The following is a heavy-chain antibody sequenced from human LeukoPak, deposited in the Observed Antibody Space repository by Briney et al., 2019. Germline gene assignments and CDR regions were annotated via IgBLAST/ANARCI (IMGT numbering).Heavy chain of an antibody. CDR3: VRHISANTGYFDS. D-gene: IGHD4/OR15-4a*01. CDR2: IHYSGNS. V-gene: IGHV4-39*01. Sequence: SETLSLTCAVSGGSISSDTSYWGWIRQSPGKGLEWIGRIHYSGNSYYNPSLQSPFTIFVDTSRDQFSLDLYSVTAADTALYYCVRHISANTGYFDSCGQGTLVTVSS. J-gene: IGHJ4*02. CDR1: GGSISSDTSY.